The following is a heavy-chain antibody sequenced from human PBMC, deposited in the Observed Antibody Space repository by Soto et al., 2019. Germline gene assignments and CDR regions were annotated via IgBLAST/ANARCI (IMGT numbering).Heavy chain of an antibody. CDR2: IGPESGAT. CDR1: GYTFTGHY. D-gene: IGHD1-26*01. V-gene: IGHV1-2*02. Sequence: QVQLVQSGAEVKKPGASVKVSCKASGYTFTGHYIHWVRQAPEQGPGWVGEIGPESGATRYAQRFQGRVTMTMDMSITTGYMELNNLTPDDTAVYYCGRGRSGQIVVFYWGQGTPVTVSS. CDR3: GRGRSGQIVVFY. J-gene: IGHJ4*02.